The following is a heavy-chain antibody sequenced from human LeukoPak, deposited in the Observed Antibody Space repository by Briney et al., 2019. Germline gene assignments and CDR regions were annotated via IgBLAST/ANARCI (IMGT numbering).Heavy chain of an antibody. V-gene: IGHV3-7*01. D-gene: IGHD5-12*01. J-gene: IGHJ4*01. Sequence: GGSLRLSCAASGFTFSSYWMSWVRQAPGKGLEWVANIKQDGSEKYYVDSVKGRFTISRDNAKNSLYLQMNSLRAEDTAVYYWAGAGKCGYDLDFWGQGTLVTVSS. CDR2: IKQDGSEK. CDR3: AGAGKCGYDLDF. CDR1: GFTFSSYW.